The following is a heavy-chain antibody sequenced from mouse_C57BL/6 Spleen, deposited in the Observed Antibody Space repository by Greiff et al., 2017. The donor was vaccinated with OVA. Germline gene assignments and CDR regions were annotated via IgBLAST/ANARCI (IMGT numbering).Heavy chain of an antibody. CDR3: ARQGSNYGFYWYFDV. Sequence: EVKLMESGGGLVKPGGSLKLSCAASGFTFSSYTMSWVRQTPEKRLEWVATISGGGGNTYYPDSVKGRFTISRDNAKNTLYLQMSSLRSEDTALNYCARQGSNYGFYWYFDVWGTGTTVTVSS. CDR1: GFTFSSYT. V-gene: IGHV5-9*01. D-gene: IGHD2-5*01. CDR2: ISGGGGNT. J-gene: IGHJ1*03.